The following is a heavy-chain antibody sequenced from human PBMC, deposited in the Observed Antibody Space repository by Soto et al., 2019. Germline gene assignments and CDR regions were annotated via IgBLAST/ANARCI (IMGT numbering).Heavy chain of an antibody. V-gene: IGHV1-8*01. CDR3: ARTLDLWFGELSPRYYYHMDV. CDR2: MNPNSGNT. Sequence: QVQLVQSGAEVKKPGASVKVSCKASGYTFTSYDINWVRQATGQGLEWMGWMNPNSGNTGYAQKFQGRVTMTRNTSISTAYMELSSLRSEDTAVYYCARTLDLWFGELSPRYYYHMDVWGKVTTVTVSS. CDR1: GYTFTSYD. D-gene: IGHD3-10*01. J-gene: IGHJ6*03.